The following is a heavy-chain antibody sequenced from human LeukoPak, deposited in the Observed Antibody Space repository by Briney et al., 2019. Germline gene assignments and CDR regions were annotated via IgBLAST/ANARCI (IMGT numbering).Heavy chain of an antibody. Sequence: SETLSLTCTVSGSSITSYYWTWIRQPTGKGLEWIGRVYTSGSTNYNPSLKSRVTTSVHTSKNQFSLKLSSVTAADTAVYYCAKAVFTVTPHYFDYWGQGTLVTVSS. V-gene: IGHV4-4*07. CDR1: GSSITSYY. J-gene: IGHJ4*02. CDR3: AKAVFTVTPHYFDY. CDR2: VYTSGST. D-gene: IGHD4-17*01.